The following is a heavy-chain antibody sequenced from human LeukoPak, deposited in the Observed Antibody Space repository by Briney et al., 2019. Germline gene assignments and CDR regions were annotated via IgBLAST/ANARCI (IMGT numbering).Heavy chain of an antibody. Sequence: PGGSLRLSCAASGFTFSDYYMSWIRQAPGKGLEWVSYISSSGSTIYYADSVKGRFTISRDNAKNSLYLQMNSLRAEDTAVYYCARVSSWYYYDSSGQAYYYYYYMDVWGKGTTVTVSS. CDR3: ARVSSWYYYDSSGQAYYYYYYMDV. D-gene: IGHD3-22*01. J-gene: IGHJ6*03. CDR1: GFTFSDYY. CDR2: ISSSGSTI. V-gene: IGHV3-11*04.